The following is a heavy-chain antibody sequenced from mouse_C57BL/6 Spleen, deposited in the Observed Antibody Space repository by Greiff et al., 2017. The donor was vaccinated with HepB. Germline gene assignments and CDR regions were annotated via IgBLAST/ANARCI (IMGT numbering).Heavy chain of an antibody. D-gene: IGHD3-2*02. CDR2: IDPSDSYT. CDR3: AREAAQAPFAY. V-gene: IGHV1-50*01. CDR1: GYTFTSYW. J-gene: IGHJ3*01. Sequence: VQLQQPGAELVKPGASVKLSCKASGYTFTSYWMQWVKQRPGQGLEWIGEIDPSDSYTNYNQKFKGKATLTVDESSSPAYMQLSSLTPEDSAVYYCAREAAQAPFAYWGQGTLVTVSA.